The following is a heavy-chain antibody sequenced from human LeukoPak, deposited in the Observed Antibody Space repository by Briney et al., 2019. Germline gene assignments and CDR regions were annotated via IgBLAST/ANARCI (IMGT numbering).Heavy chain of an antibody. CDR2: IYYSGST. V-gene: IGHV4-31*03. D-gene: IGHD6-19*01. CDR3: ARVHSSGWYRLDY. CDR1: GGSISSGGYY. Sequence: SQTLSLTCTVSGGSISSGGYYWRWIRQHPGKGLEWIGYIYYSGSTYYNPSLKSRVTISVDTSKNQFSLKLSSVTAADTAVYYCARVHSSGWYRLDYWGQGTLVTVSS. J-gene: IGHJ4*02.